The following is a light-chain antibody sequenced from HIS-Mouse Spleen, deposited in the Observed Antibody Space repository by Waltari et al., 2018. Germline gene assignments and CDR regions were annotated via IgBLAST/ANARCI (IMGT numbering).Light chain of an antibody. Sequence: QSALTQPRSVSGSPGQSVTISCTGTSSDVGGYNYVSWYQQPPGKAPKLMIYDVSKRPSGVPDRFSGSKSGNTASLTISGLQAEDEADYYCCSYAGSLRVFGTGTKVTVL. CDR3: CSYAGSLRV. V-gene: IGLV2-11*01. J-gene: IGLJ1*01. CDR2: DVS. CDR1: SSDVGGYNY.